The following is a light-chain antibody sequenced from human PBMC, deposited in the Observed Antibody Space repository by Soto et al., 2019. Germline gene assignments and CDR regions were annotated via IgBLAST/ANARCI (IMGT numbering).Light chain of an antibody. CDR3: QQYNSYSSYT. CDR2: DAS. V-gene: IGKV1-5*01. J-gene: IGKJ2*01. CDR1: QSISSG. Sequence: DIQMTQSPSTLSASVGDRVTISCRASQSISSGMAWYQQKPGKAPKVLIYDASSVESGVPSRFSGSGSGTEFTLTISSLQPDDFATYYCQQYNSYSSYTFGQGTKLEIK.